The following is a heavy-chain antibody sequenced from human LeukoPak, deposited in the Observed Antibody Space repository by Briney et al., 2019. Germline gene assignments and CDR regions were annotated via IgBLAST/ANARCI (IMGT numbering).Heavy chain of an antibody. CDR3: ARGPPNWGYDY. D-gene: IGHD7-27*01. J-gene: IGHJ4*02. CDR1: GYTFTSYY. CDR2: MSPNSGDT. V-gene: IGHV1-8*02. Sequence: ASVKVSCKASGYTFTSYYMHWVRQATGQRPEWMGWMSPNSGDTGYAQKFQDRVTMTRNTSISTAYMELSSLRSDDTAVYYRARGPPNWGYDYWGPGTLVTVSS.